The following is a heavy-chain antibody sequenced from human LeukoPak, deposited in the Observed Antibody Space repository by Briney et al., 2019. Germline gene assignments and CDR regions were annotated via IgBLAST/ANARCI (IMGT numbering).Heavy chain of an antibody. CDR2: ISAYNGNT. V-gene: IGHV1-18*01. J-gene: IGHJ4*02. CDR3: ARDSDYGDYVINGGYFDY. D-gene: IGHD4-17*01. Sequence: ASVKVSCKASGYTFTSYGISWVRQAPGQGLEWMGWISAYNGNTDYAQKLQGRVTMTTDTSTSTAYMELRSLRSDDTAVYYCARDSDYGDYVINGGYFDYWGQGTLVTVSS. CDR1: GYTFTSYG.